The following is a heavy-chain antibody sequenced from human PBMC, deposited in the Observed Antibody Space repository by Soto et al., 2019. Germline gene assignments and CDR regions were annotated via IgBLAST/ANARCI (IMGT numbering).Heavy chain of an antibody. CDR3: ARDYDDNWFDP. D-gene: IGHD3-3*01. CDR2: INPNGGGR. J-gene: IGHJ5*02. Sequence: AASVKVSCKASGYTFTGFHIHWVRQAPGQGLEWMGWINPNGGGRNYAQKFQGWVTMTRDTSISTAYMELSRLRSDDTAVYYCARDYDDNWFDPWGQGTLVTVSS. CDR1: GYTFTGFH. V-gene: IGHV1-2*04.